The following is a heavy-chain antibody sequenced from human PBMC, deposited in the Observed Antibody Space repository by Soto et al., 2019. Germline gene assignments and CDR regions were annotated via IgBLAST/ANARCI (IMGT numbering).Heavy chain of an antibody. J-gene: IGHJ5*02. V-gene: IGHV4-34*01. Sequence: SETLSLTCAVYGGSFSGYYWSWIRQPPGKGLEWIGEINHSGSTNYNPSLKSRVTISVDTSKNQFSLKLSSVTAADTAVYYCARNRGLYYDFWSGYYNNWFDPWGQGTLVTVSS. CDR2: INHSGST. CDR3: ARNRGLYYDFWSGYYNNWFDP. D-gene: IGHD3-3*01. CDR1: GGSFSGYY.